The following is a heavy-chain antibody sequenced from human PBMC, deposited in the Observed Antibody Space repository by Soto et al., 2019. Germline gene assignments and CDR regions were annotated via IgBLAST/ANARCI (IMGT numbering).Heavy chain of an antibody. J-gene: IGHJ5*02. D-gene: IGHD3-10*01. V-gene: IGHV4-34*01. CDR2: INHSGST. CDR3: ARGVGTRRVNWFDP. Sequence: PSETLSLTCAVYGGSFSGYYWSWIRQPPGKGLEWIGEINHSGSTNYNPSLKSRVTISVDTSKNQFSLKLSSVTAADTAVYYCARGVGTRRVNWFDPWGQGTLVTVSS. CDR1: GGSFSGYY.